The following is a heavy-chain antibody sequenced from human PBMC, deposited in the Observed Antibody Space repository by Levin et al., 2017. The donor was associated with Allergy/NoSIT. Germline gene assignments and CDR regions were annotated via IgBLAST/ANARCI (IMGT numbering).Heavy chain of an antibody. CDR2: ISGSGGST. D-gene: IGHD6-13*01. J-gene: IGHJ4*02. CDR3: AKDVAAGGIYYFDY. V-gene: IGHV3-23*01. CDR1: GFTFSSYA. Sequence: GGSLRLSCATSGFTFSSYAMSWVRQAPGKGLEWVSAISGSGGSTFYADSVKGRFTISRDNSKNTLYLQVNSLRAEDTAVYYCAKDVAAGGIYYFDYWGQGTLVTVSS.